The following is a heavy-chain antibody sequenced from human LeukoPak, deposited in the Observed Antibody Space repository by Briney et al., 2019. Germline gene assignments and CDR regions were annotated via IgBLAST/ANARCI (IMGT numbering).Heavy chain of an antibody. CDR2: ISAYNGNT. V-gene: IGHV1-18*01. CDR3: ARGGGSSGWYVRGIAPTGTCDY. Sequence: ASVKVSCKASGYTFTSYGISWVRQAPGQGLEWMGWISAYNGNTNYAQKFQGRVTMTRNTSISTAYMELSSLRSEDTAVYYCARGGGSSGWYVRGIAPTGTCDYWGQGTLVTVSS. D-gene: IGHD6-19*01. CDR1: GYTFTSYG. J-gene: IGHJ4*02.